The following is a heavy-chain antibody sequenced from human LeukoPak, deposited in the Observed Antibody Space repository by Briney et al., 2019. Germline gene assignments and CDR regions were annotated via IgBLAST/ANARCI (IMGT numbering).Heavy chain of an antibody. CDR1: GGSISSGSYY. CDR2: IYTSGST. J-gene: IGHJ4*02. D-gene: IGHD2-2*01. V-gene: IGHV4-61*02. Sequence: SQTLSLTCTVSGGSISSGSYYWSWIRQPAGKGLEWIGRIYTSGSTNYNPSLKSRVTISVDTSKNQFSLKLSSVTAADTAVYYCARVGVVPAAIGYWGQGTLVTVSS. CDR3: ARVGVVPAAIGY.